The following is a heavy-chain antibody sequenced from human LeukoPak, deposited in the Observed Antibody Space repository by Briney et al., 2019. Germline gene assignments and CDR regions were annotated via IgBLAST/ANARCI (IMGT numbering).Heavy chain of an antibody. J-gene: IGHJ4*02. CDR2: INTVGSST. D-gene: IGHD1-26*01. Sequence: GGSLRLSCAASGFTFSSYWMHWVRQAPGKGLVWVSRINTVGSSTTYADSVKGRFTISRDDAKNTLYLQMNSLRAEDTAVYYCARDANGSPDYWGQGTQVTVSS. V-gene: IGHV3-74*01. CDR3: ARDANGSPDY. CDR1: GFTFSSYW.